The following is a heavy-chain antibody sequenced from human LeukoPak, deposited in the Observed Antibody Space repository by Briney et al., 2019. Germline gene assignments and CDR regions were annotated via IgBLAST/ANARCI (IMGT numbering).Heavy chain of an antibody. CDR3: ASPAKYSDTWYFDY. D-gene: IGHD6-6*01. J-gene: IGHJ4*02. V-gene: IGHV3-7*01. CDR2: IKRDGSEK. Sequence: GGSLRLSCGASGFTFNRFCMSWVRQAPGKGLEWVANIKRDGSEKYYVDSVKGRFTISRDNAKNSLYLQMNSLRAEDTAVYYCASPAKYSDTWYFDYWGQGTLVTVSS. CDR1: GFTFNRFC.